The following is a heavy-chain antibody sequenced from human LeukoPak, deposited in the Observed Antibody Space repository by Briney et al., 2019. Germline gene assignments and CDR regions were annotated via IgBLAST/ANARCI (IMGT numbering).Heavy chain of an antibody. CDR2: IYHSGST. J-gene: IGHJ6*03. D-gene: IGHD2-15*01. V-gene: IGHV4-38-2*02. CDR1: GYSISSGYY. Sequence: PSETLSLTCTVSGYSISSGYYWGWIRQPPGKGLEWIGSIYHSGSTSYNPSLKSRVTMSVDTSKNQFSLMLSSVTAADTAVYYCARVRGTGFGYMDVWGRGTTVTVSS. CDR3: ARVRGTGFGYMDV.